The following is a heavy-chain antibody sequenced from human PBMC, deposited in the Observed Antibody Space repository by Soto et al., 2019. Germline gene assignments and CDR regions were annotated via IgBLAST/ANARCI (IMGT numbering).Heavy chain of an antibody. Sequence: GGSLRLSCAASGFSFSGSALHWVRQASGKGLEWVGRIRSKANSYGTAYAASVKGRFTISSDDSKNTAYLQMNSLKTEDTGVYYCRGYCSSTSCSPIEDFDYWGQGTLVTVSS. CDR2: IRSKANSYGT. CDR3: RGYCSSTSCSPIEDFDY. D-gene: IGHD2-2*01. CDR1: GFSFSGSA. J-gene: IGHJ4*02. V-gene: IGHV3-73*01.